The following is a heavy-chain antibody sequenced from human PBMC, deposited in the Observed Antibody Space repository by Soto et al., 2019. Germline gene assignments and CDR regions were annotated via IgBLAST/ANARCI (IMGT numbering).Heavy chain of an antibody. D-gene: IGHD3-22*01. Sequence: QLQESGPGLVKPSQTLSLTCTVSGASINNNDYYWSWIRQTPGTGLEWIGYVYYSGTTDYIPSLKSRLSMSIDKSQNQFTLKLNSVTAADTATYYCARMSYFYDKWYFDLWGRGTLVTVSS. CDR1: GASINNNDYY. CDR2: VYYSGTT. J-gene: IGHJ2*01. CDR3: ARMSYFYDKWYFDL. V-gene: IGHV4-30-4*01.